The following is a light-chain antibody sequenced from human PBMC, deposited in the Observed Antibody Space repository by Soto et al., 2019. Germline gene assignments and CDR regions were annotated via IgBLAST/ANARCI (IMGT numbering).Light chain of an antibody. Sequence: ETVMTQSPATLSMSPGERATLSCRASQSFNSKLVWYQQKPGQATRFLIYGASTRATDIPARFRGSGSGTDFTLTIDSLQSEDFAVYYCQQYNDWSPAFGVVTKVEIK. CDR2: GAS. CDR1: QSFNSK. J-gene: IGKJ4*01. CDR3: QQYNDWSPA. V-gene: IGKV3-15*01.